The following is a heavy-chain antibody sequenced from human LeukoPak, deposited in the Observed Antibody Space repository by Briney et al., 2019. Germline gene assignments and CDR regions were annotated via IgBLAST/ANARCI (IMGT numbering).Heavy chain of an antibody. CDR2: ISGSGGST. CDR1: GSTFSSYA. J-gene: IGHJ4*02. Sequence: GGSLRLSCAASGSTFSSYAMSWVRQAPGKGLEWVSAISGSGGSTYYADSVKGRFTISRDNSKNTLYLQMNSLRAEDTAVYYCAKVSYGDYAGFDYWGQGTLVTVSS. V-gene: IGHV3-23*01. D-gene: IGHD4-17*01. CDR3: AKVSYGDYAGFDY.